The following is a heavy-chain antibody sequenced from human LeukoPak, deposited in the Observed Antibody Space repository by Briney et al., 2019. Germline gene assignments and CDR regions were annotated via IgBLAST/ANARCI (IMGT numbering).Heavy chain of an antibody. CDR3: ARASGPFDY. J-gene: IGHJ4*01. CDR2: IWYDGSNK. CDR1: GFTFSSYG. Sequence: GGSLRLSCAASGFTFSSYGMHWVRQAPGKGLEWVAVIWYDGSNKYYADSVKGRFTISRDNSKNTLYLQMNSLRADDTAVYSCARASGPFDYWGHGTLVTVSS. D-gene: IGHD3-10*01. V-gene: IGHV3-33*01.